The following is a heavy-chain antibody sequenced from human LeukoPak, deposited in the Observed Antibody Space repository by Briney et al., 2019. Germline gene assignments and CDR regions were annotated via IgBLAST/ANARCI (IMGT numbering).Heavy chain of an antibody. Sequence: GGSLRLSCAASGFTFSGSAMHWVRQASGKGLEWVGRIRSKANSYATAYAASVKGRFTISRDDSKNTAYLQMNSLKTEDTAVYYCTRQEDYFGSGSYYNEDYWGQGTLVTVSS. D-gene: IGHD3-10*01. CDR2: IRSKANSYAT. J-gene: IGHJ4*02. CDR1: GFTFSGSA. V-gene: IGHV3-73*01. CDR3: TRQEDYFGSGSYYNEDY.